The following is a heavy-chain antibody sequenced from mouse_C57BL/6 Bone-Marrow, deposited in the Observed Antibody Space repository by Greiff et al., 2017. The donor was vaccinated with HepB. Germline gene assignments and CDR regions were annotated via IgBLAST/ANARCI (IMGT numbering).Heavy chain of an antibody. CDR3: ARGGGLRRRWYYFDY. CDR1: GYAFSSYW. CDR2: IYPGDGDT. V-gene: IGHV1-80*01. J-gene: IGHJ2*01. D-gene: IGHD2-2*01. Sequence: QVQLQQSGAELVKPGASVKISCKASGYAFSSYWMNWVKQRPGKGLEWIGQIYPGDGDTNYNGKFKGKATLTADKSSSTAYMQLSSLTSEDSAVYFCARGGGLRRRWYYFDYWGQGTTLTVSS.